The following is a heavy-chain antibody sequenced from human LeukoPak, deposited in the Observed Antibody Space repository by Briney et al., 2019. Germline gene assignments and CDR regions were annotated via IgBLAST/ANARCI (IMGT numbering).Heavy chain of an antibody. CDR3: ARSWSPPRTAPLGYYYDSSGYLVDY. Sequence: SETLSLTCAVYGGSFSGYYWSWIRQPPGKGLEWIGEINHSGSTNYNPSLKSRVTISVDTSKNQFSLKLSSVTAADTAVYYCARSWSPPRTAPLGYYYDSSGYLVDYWGQGTLVTVSS. D-gene: IGHD3-22*01. V-gene: IGHV4-34*01. J-gene: IGHJ4*02. CDR1: GGSFSGYY. CDR2: INHSGST.